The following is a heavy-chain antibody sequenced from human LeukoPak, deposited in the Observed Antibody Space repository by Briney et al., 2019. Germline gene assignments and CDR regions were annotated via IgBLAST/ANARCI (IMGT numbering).Heavy chain of an antibody. CDR2: IYYSGST. Sequence: SETLSLTCTVSGGSISSYYWSWIRQPPRKGLEWSGYIYYSGSTNYNPSLKSQVTISVDTSKNQFSLKLSSVTAADTAVYYCARAHDSSGYYDGWGQGTLVTVSS. CDR1: GGSISSYY. CDR3: ARAHDSSGYYDG. J-gene: IGHJ4*02. V-gene: IGHV4-59*01. D-gene: IGHD3-22*01.